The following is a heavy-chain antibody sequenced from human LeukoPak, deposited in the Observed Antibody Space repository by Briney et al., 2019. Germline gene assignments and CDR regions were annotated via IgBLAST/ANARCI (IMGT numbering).Heavy chain of an antibody. CDR3: ARVTVPKNSLFDY. V-gene: IGHV4-39*07. CDR1: GGSISSSSYY. Sequence: PSETLSLTCTVSGGSISSSSYYWGWIRQSPGKGLEWIGSIYYSGSTYYNPSLKSRVTISVDTSKNQFSLKLSSVTAADTAVYYCARVTVPKNSLFDYWGQGTLVTVSS. J-gene: IGHJ4*02. CDR2: IYYSGST. D-gene: IGHD6-6*01.